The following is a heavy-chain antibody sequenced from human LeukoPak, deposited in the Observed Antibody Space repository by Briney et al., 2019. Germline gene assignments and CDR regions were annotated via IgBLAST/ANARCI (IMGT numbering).Heavy chain of an antibody. CDR2: IYYSGST. V-gene: IGHV4-39*07. D-gene: IGHD5/OR15-5a*01. CDR1: GGSISSSSYY. CDR3: ARPSTESPYYFDY. Sequence: SETLSLTCTVSGGSISSSSYYWGWIRQPPGKGLEWIGSIYYSGSTYYNPSLKSRVTISVDTSKNQFSLKLSSVTAADTAVYYCARPSTESPYYFDYWGQGTLVTVSS. J-gene: IGHJ4*02.